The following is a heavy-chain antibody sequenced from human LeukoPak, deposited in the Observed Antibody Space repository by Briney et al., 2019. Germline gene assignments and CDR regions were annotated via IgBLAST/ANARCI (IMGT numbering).Heavy chain of an antibody. CDR3: ATDHSMANTAWWFDP. Sequence: ASVKVSCKASGYTFTAYYLHWVRQAPRQGLEWMGWINSNSGDTNYAQNFQGRVTMTRDTSTSTVYMELSSLRSEDTAFYYCATDHSMANTAWWFDPWGQGTLVTVSS. D-gene: IGHD5-24*01. V-gene: IGHV1-2*02. J-gene: IGHJ5*02. CDR2: INSNSGDT. CDR1: GYTFTAYY.